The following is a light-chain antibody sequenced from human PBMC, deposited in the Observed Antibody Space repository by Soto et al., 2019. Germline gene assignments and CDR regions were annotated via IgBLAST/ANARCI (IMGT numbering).Light chain of an antibody. J-gene: IGLJ1*01. Sequence: QSGLTQPASVSGSPGQSITISGTGTSSDVGGYNYVSWYQQHPGKAPKLMIYEVSNRPSGVSNRFSGSKSGNTASLTISGLQAEDEADYYCSSYTSSSTLYVFGTGTKVTVL. V-gene: IGLV2-14*01. CDR3: SSYTSSSTLYV. CDR2: EVS. CDR1: SSDVGGYNY.